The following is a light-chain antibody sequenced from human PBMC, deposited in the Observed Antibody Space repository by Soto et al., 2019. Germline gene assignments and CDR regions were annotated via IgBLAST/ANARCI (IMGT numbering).Light chain of an antibody. CDR2: KVS. Sequence: DVVMTQSPLSLAVTLGQPASISCRSSQSLLYSDGNTHLNWFHQRPGQSPGRLIYKVSNRDSGVPDRFGGSGSGTDFTLKISRVEAEDVGVYSCKQGTRWPPYTFGQGTKLEIK. CDR1: QSLLYSDGNTH. CDR3: KQGTRWPPYT. J-gene: IGKJ2*01. V-gene: IGKV2-30*01.